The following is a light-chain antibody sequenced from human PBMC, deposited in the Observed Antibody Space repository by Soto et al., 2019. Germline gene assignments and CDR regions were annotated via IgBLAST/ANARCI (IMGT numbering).Light chain of an antibody. Sequence: QSALTQPASVSGSPGQSITISCTGTSSDVGSYNLVSWYQQHPGKAPKLMIYEVSKRPSGVSNRFSGSKSGNTASLTISGLQAEDEADYYCCSYAGSFWVFGGGTKLTVL. V-gene: IGLV2-23*02. CDR3: CSYAGSFWV. J-gene: IGLJ3*02. CDR1: SSDVGSYNL. CDR2: EVS.